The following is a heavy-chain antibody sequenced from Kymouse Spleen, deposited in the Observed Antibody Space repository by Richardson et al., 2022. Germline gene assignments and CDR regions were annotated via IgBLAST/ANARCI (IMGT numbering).Heavy chain of an antibody. CDR1: GFTFSSYG. CDR3: ARVPVRITMVRGVPYYYYYGMDV. V-gene: IGHV3-33*01. Sequence: QVQLVESGGGVVQPGRSLRLSCAASGFTFSSYGMHWVRQAPGKGLEWVAVIWYDGSNKYYADSVKGRFTISRDNSKNTLYLQMNSLRAEDTAVYYCARVPVRITMVRGVPYYYYYGMDVWGQGTTVTVSS. J-gene: IGHJ6*02. CDR2: IWYDGSNK. D-gene: IGHD3-10*01.